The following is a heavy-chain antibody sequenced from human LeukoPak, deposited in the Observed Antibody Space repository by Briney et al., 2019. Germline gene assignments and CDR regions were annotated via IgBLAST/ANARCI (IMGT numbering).Heavy chain of an antibody. CDR1: GYTFTGYY. CDR3: ARGYEGGCDY. J-gene: IGHJ4*02. CDR2: INPNRGDT. Sequence: VKVSCKASGYTFTGYYMHWVRQAPGPGLEWMGWINPNRGDTNYAQKFQGRVTMTRDASISTAYMELRRLRSDDTAVYYCARGYEGGCDYWGQGTLVTVSS. V-gene: IGHV1-2*02. D-gene: IGHD5-12*01.